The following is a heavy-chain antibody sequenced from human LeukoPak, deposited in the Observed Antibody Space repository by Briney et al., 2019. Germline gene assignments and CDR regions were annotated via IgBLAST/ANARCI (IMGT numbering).Heavy chain of an antibody. CDR1: GGTFSSYA. D-gene: IGHD5-18*01. J-gene: IGHJ5*02. CDR3: ARRNIQLLPHNWFDP. V-gene: IGHV1-69*13. Sequence: SVKVSCKASGGTFSSYAISWVRQAPGQGLEWMGGIIPIFGTANYAQKFQGRVTITADESTSTAYMELSSLRSEDTAVYYCARRNIQLLPHNWFDPWGQGTLVTVSS. CDR2: IIPIFGTA.